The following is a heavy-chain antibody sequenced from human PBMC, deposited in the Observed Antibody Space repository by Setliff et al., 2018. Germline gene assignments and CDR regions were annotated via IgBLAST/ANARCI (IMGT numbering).Heavy chain of an antibody. Sequence: GASLKISCGASGFTFSTHAMHWVRQAPGKGLEWVAMIWSDGNNQFYPGSVKGRFTVSRDNSKNVVYLQMDNLRVDDTAVYYCAGDPPNSSWSFDYWGQGTLVTVSS. CDR3: AGDPPNSSWSFDY. CDR1: GFTFSTHA. D-gene: IGHD6-13*01. V-gene: IGHV3-33*01. CDR2: IWSDGNNQ. J-gene: IGHJ4*02.